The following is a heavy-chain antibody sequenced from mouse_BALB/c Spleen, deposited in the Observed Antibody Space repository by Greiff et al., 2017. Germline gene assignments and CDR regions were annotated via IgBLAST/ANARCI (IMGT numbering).Heavy chain of an antibody. CDR3: ARSPRYDGYYSAWFAY. V-gene: IGHV1-18*01. CDR1: GYSFTGYT. D-gene: IGHD2-3*01. J-gene: IGHJ3*01. CDR2: INPYNGGT. Sequence: VQLQQSGPELVKPGASMKISCKASGYSFTGYTMNWVKQSHGKNLEWIGLINPYNGGTSYNQKFKGKATLTVDKSSSTAYMELLSLTSEDSAVYYCARSPRYDGYYSAWFAYWGQGTLVTVSA.